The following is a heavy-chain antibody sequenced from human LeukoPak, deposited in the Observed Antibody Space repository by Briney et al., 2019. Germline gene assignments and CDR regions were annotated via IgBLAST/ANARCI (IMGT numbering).Heavy chain of an antibody. CDR3: ARHLSGVTGYTYGRGIDY. Sequence: GSLRLSCAASGFTFSSYWMSWVRQAPGKGLEWVANIKKDGSEKYYVDSVKGRFTIPRDNAKTSLYLQMNSLRAEDTAVYYCARHLSGVTGYTYGRGIDYWGQGTLVTVSS. D-gene: IGHD5-18*01. V-gene: IGHV3-7*01. J-gene: IGHJ4*02. CDR2: IKKDGSEK. CDR1: GFTFSSYW.